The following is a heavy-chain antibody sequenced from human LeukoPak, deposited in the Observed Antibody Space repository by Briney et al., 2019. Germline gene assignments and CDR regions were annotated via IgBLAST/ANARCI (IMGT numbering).Heavy chain of an antibody. CDR3: ARVRSAMVRERSDY. V-gene: IGHV7-4-1*02. CDR2: INTNAGNP. Sequence: ASVKVSCKASGYTFTSYAMNWVRQAPGQGLEWMGWINTNAGNPTYAQGFTGRFVFSLDTSVSTAYLQISSLKAEDTAVYYCARVRSAMVRERSDYWGQGTLVTVSS. D-gene: IGHD3-10*01. CDR1: GYTFTSYA. J-gene: IGHJ4*02.